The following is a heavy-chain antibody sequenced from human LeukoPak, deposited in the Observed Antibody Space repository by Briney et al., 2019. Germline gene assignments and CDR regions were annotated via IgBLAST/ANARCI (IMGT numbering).Heavy chain of an antibody. Sequence: GGSLRLSCIASGPSFSGHWMHWVRQLPGKGLVWVSRISPTGGTTSYADSVKGRFTVSRDNAKNTLYLQVNNLRAEDTAVYYCARGPNSNWSGLDFWGQGTLLTVSS. J-gene: IGHJ4*02. CDR3: ARGPNSNWSGLDF. D-gene: IGHD6-6*01. CDR1: GPSFSGHW. V-gene: IGHV3-74*01. CDR2: ISPTGGTT.